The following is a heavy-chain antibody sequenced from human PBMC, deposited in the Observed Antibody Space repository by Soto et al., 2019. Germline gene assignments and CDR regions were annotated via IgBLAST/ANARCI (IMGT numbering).Heavy chain of an antibody. J-gene: IGHJ3*02. V-gene: IGHV4-31*03. CDR2: IYYSGST. D-gene: IGHD3-3*01. Sequence: QVQLQESGPGLVKPSQTLSLTCTVSGGSISSGGYYWSWIRQHPGKGLEWIGYIYYSGSTYYNPSLKSRVTISVDTSKNQCSLKLSSVTAADTAVYYCARDRITIFGVATDAFDIWGQGTMVTVSS. CDR3: ARDRITIFGVATDAFDI. CDR1: GGSISSGGYY.